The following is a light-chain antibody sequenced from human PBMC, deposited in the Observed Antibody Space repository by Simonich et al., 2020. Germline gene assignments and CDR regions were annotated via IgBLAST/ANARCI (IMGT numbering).Light chain of an antibody. J-gene: IGKJ2*01. V-gene: IGKV4-1*01. CDR1: QSVLYSSNNKNN. CDR2: WAS. CDR3: QQYYSTSMYT. Sequence: DIVMTKSPDSLAVSLGERATINCKSSQSVLYSSNNKNNLAWYQQKPGQPPKLLIYWASTRESGVPDRFSGSGSGTDFTLTISSLQAEDVAVYYCQQYYSTSMYTFGQGTKLEIK.